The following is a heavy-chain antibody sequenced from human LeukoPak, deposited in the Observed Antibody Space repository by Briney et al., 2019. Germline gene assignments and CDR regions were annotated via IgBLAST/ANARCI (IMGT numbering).Heavy chain of an antibody. CDR3: ARQMNTVTADY. J-gene: IGHJ4*02. CDR2: IFYSGST. CDR1: GGSISSSSYF. D-gene: IGHD4-17*01. Sequence: PSETLSLTCTVSGGSISSSSYFWGWIRQPPGKGLEWIGSIFYSGSTYYNLSLNSRVTISIDTSKNQFSLRLSSVTAADTAVYYCARQMNTVTADYWGQGTLVTVSS. V-gene: IGHV4-39*01.